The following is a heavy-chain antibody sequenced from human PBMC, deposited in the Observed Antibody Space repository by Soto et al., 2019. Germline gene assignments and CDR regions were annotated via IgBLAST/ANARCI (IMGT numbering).Heavy chain of an antibody. D-gene: IGHD3-22*01. J-gene: IGHJ4*02. Sequence: QVQLVESGGGVVQPGRSLRLSCAASGFTFSSYGMHWVRQAPGKGLEWVAVIWYDGSNKYYADSVKGRFTISRDNSKNTLYLQMNSLRAEDTAVYYCARDPRPYDSSGYYGYWGQGTLVTVSS. CDR1: GFTFSSYG. CDR3: ARDPRPYDSSGYYGY. CDR2: IWYDGSNK. V-gene: IGHV3-33*01.